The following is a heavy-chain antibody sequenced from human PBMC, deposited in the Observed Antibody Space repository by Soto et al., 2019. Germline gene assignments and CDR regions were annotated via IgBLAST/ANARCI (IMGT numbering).Heavy chain of an antibody. J-gene: IGHJ4*02. CDR1: GFTFSSYA. D-gene: IGHD3-22*01. CDR3: AIGDDSSGYGRPLDY. CDR2: ISYDGSNK. Sequence: QVQLVESGGGVVQPGRSLRLSCAASGFTFSSYAMHWVRQAPGKGLEWVAVISYDGSNKYYADSVKGRFTISRDNSKNTRYLQMNSLRAEDTAVYYCAIGDDSSGYGRPLDYWGQGTLVTVSS. V-gene: IGHV3-30-3*01.